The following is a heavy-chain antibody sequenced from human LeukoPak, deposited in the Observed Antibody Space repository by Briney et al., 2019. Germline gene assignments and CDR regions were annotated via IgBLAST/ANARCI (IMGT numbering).Heavy chain of an antibody. CDR3: ANIPRRYCSSTSCYHYFDY. CDR2: IIPVLGIP. V-gene: IGHV1-69*02. D-gene: IGHD2-2*01. Sequence: ASVKVSCKTSGGTLSSYTISWVQQAPGQRLEWMGSIIPVLGIPNYAQRFQGRVTIAADTSTGTAYMELNSLRSEDTAVYYCANIPRRYCSSTSCYHYFDYWGQGTLVTVSS. CDR1: GGTLSSYT. J-gene: IGHJ4*02.